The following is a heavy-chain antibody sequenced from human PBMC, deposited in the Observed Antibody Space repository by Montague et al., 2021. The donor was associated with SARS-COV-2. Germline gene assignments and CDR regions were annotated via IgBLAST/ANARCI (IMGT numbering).Heavy chain of an antibody. CDR2: IYPDDSDT. V-gene: IGHV5-51*01. CDR1: GYSFTSYW. CDR3: ARLSYYGSGSYPFDY. J-gene: IGHJ4*02. D-gene: IGHD3-10*01. Sequence: QSGAEVKKPGESLKISCEGSGYSFTSYWVGWVRQMPRKGLEWMGIIYPDDSDTRYSPSFQGQVTISADKSISTAYLQWSSLKASDTAMYYCARLSYYGSGSYPFDYWGQGTLVTVSS.